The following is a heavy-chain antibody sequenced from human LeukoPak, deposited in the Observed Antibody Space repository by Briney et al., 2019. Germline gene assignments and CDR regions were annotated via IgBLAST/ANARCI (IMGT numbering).Heavy chain of an antibody. D-gene: IGHD3-22*01. J-gene: IGHJ6*03. CDR3: ARGRQDVTMIVVVMTAVSYYLDV. V-gene: IGHV4-34*01. CDR1: GGSFSGYY. Sequence: ASETLSLTCAVYGGSFSGYYWTWIRQTPEKGLEWIGEMNPSGSTNYNPSLKSRVTISVDTSKNQFSPELSSVTAADTAVYYCARGRQDVTMIVVVMTAVSYYLDVWGKGTTVTVS. CDR2: MNPSGST.